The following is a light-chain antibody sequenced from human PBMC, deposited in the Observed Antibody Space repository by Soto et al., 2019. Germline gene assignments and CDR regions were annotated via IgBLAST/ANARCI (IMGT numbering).Light chain of an antibody. CDR1: QSISFN. CDR3: QQFNNWPPWT. V-gene: IGKV3-15*01. Sequence: EIVLPQSPAALSVSPGERVTISCLASQSISFNLAWYQQKPGQAPRLLIYIASTRAAGIPDSFSGSGSGTEFTLTISGLQSDDFAVYYGQQFNNWPPWTVGQGTKVDNK. CDR2: IAS. J-gene: IGKJ1*01.